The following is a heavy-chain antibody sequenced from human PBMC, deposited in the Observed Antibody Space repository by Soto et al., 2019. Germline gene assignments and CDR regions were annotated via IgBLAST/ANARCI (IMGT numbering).Heavy chain of an antibody. CDR1: GFTFSSYA. V-gene: IGHV3-64*01. CDR2: ISSNGGST. D-gene: IGHD2-15*01. J-gene: IGHJ4*02. CDR3: ARSVDIVVVVAATAFDY. Sequence: GGSLRLSCAASGFTFSSYAMHWVRQAPGKGLEYVSAISSNGGSTYYANSVKGRFTISRDNSKNTLHLQMGSLRAEDMAVYYCARSVDIVVVVAATAFDYWGQGTLVTVSS.